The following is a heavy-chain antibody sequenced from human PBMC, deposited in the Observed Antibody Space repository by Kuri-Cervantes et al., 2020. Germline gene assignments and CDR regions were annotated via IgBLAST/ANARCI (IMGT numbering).Heavy chain of an antibody. CDR3: AKDKPVRATDY. Sequence: LSLTCAASGFTFSSYAMHWVRQAPGKGLEWVAVISYDGSNKYYADSVKGRFTISRDNSKNTLYLQMNSLRAEDTAVYYCAKDKPVRATDYWGQGTLVTVSS. CDR2: ISYDGSNK. CDR1: GFTFSSYA. V-gene: IGHV3-30-3*01. J-gene: IGHJ4*02. D-gene: IGHD1-14*01.